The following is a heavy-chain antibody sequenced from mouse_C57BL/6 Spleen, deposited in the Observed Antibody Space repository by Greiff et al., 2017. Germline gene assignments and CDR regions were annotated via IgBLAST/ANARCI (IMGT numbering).Heavy chain of an antibody. CDR2: IDPSDSYT. CDR3: ARRDYSNYVDY. V-gene: IGHV1-69*01. Sequence: VQLQQPGAELVMPGASVKLSCKASGYTFTGYWMHWVKQRPGQGLEWIGEIDPSDSYTNYNQKFKGKSTLTVDKSSSTAYMQLSSLTSEDSAVYYCARRDYSNYVDYWGQGTTLTVSS. D-gene: IGHD2-5*01. J-gene: IGHJ2*01. CDR1: GYTFTGYW.